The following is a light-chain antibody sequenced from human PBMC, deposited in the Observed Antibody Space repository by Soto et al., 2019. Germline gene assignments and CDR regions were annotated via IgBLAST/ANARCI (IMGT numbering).Light chain of an antibody. Sequence: SYELTQPPSVSMAPGQTARITCGGNKIGTKSVHWYQQKPGQAPVLVVFDDSDRPSGIPERFSGSNSGNTATLTISRVEAGDEADYYCQVWDSSTDQNVVFGGGTKVTVL. CDR1: KIGTKS. CDR3: QVWDSSTDQNVV. J-gene: IGLJ2*01. CDR2: DDS. V-gene: IGLV3-21*02.